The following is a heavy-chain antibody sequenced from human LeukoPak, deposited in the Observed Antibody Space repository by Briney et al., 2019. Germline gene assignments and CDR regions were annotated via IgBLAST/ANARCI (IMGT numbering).Heavy chain of an antibody. J-gene: IGHJ3*02. D-gene: IGHD4-17*01. CDR3: ARNSDDYGDYSPFEI. CDR1: GYIFTTHW. Sequence: GESLKISCKGSGYIFTTHWIGWVRQMPGKGLEWMGIIYPGDSDTRYSPSFQGQVTMSVDKSISTAYLQWNSLKASDTAMYFCARNSDDYGDYSPFEIWGQGTMVTVS. V-gene: IGHV5-51*01. CDR2: IYPGDSDT.